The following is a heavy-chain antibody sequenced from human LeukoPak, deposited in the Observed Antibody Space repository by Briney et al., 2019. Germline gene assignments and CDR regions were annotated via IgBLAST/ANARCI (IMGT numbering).Heavy chain of an antibody. J-gene: IGHJ6*02. V-gene: IGHV3-48*02. Sequence: GESLRLSCAASGFTFSSYSMNWVRQAPGKGLEWVSYISSSSSTIYYADSVKGRFTISRDNAKNSLYLQMNSLRDEDTAVYYCARGLHSSGYYCVYYYYGMDVWGQGTTVTVSS. CDR1: GFTFSSYS. CDR3: ARGLHSSGYYCVYYYYGMDV. D-gene: IGHD3-22*01. CDR2: ISSSSSTI.